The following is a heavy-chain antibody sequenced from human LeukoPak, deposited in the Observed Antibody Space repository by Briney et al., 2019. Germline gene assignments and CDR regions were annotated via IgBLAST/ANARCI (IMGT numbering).Heavy chain of an antibody. CDR1: GYSITSGYY. J-gene: IGHJ5*02. V-gene: IGHV4-38-2*02. CDR3: ARLVGSFSSKNWFDP. CDR2: VYHTGST. Sequence: PSETLSLTCTVPGYSITSGYYWGWIRQPPGKGLEYIGFVYHTGSTYYNPSLRSRVTMSVDTSKNQFSLNLTSVTAADTAVYFCARLVGSFSSKNWFDPWGQGTLVTVSS. D-gene: IGHD2-8*02.